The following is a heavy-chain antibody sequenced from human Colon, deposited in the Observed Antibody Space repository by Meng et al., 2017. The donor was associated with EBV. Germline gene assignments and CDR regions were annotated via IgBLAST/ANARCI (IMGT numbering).Heavy chain of an antibody. CDR2: IDDSGST. CDR1: GVSISSNIR. CDR3: ARGKQDAWELLAY. Sequence: GLGLVKPSGTLSLTCGVSGVSISSNIRWTWVRQPPGKGLEWIGDIDDSGSTNYNPSLNSRISISLDKSKNHFSLKVNSVTAADTAVYYCARGKQDAWELLAYWGQGALVTV. J-gene: IGHJ4*02. V-gene: IGHV4-4*02. D-gene: IGHD1-26*01.